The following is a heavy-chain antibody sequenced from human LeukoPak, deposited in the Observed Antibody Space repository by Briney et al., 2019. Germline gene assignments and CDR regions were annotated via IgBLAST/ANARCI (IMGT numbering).Heavy chain of an antibody. CDR2: IYYSGST. V-gene: IGHV4-59*01. Sequence: SETLSLTCTVSGGSISSYYWSWIRQPPGKGLEWIGYIYYSGSTNYNPSLKSRVTISVDTSKNQFSLKLSSVTAADTAVYYCVRGNVQLWTTSFDYWGQGTLVTVSS. D-gene: IGHD5-18*01. J-gene: IGHJ4*02. CDR1: GGSISSYY. CDR3: VRGNVQLWTTSFDY.